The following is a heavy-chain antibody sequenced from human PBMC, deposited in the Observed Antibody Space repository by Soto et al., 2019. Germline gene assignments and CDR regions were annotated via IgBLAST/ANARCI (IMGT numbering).Heavy chain of an antibody. CDR3: VRDYDFWSGSYGMDV. D-gene: IGHD3-3*01. CDR2: IYTGGST. V-gene: IGHV4-4*07. J-gene: IGHJ6*02. Sequence: PSETLSLTCTVSGGSISSYYWSWIRQPVGKGLEWIGRIYTGGSTNYNPSLKSQVTMSVDTSKNQFSLKLSSVTAADTAVYYCVRDYDFWSGSYGMDVWGQGTTVTVSS. CDR1: GGSISSYY.